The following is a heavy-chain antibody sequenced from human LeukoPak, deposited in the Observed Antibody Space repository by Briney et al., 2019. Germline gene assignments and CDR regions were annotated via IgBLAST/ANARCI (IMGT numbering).Heavy chain of an antibody. CDR2: ISYSGNT. D-gene: IGHD1-26*01. V-gene: IGHV4-59*01. J-gene: IGHJ3*02. Sequence: SETLSLTCTVSGGSINNYYWSWIRQPPGKGLEWIGHISYSGNTNYNSSLRSRVTMSVDTSNNQFSLRLSSVTAADTAVYYCARDSYTGSHFEDTFDIWGQGTMVTVSS. CDR3: ARDSYTGSHFEDTFDI. CDR1: GGSINNYY.